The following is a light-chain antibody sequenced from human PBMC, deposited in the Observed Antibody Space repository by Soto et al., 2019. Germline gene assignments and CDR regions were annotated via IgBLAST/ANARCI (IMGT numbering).Light chain of an antibody. CDR3: NSYTSSGTVV. J-gene: IGLJ3*02. Sequence: QLVLTQPASVSGWPGQSITIYCTGTSSDVGGSNYVSWYQLSPGKAPKLLIYDVDRPSGVSNRFAGSKSGNTASLTISGLQAEDEADYYCNSYTSSGTVVFGGGTKLTVL. V-gene: IGLV2-14*01. CDR2: DV. CDR1: SSDVGGSNY.